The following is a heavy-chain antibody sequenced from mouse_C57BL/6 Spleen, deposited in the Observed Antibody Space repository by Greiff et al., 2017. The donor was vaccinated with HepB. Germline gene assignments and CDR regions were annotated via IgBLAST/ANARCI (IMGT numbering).Heavy chain of an antibody. V-gene: IGHV5-9-1*02. J-gene: IGHJ1*03. CDR1: GFTFSSYA. D-gene: IGHD2-3*01. Sequence: EVKLMESGEGLVKPGGSLKLSCAASGFTFSSYAMSWVRQTPEKRLEWVAYISSGGDYIYYADTVKGRFTISRDNARNTLYLQMSSLKSEDTAMYYCTREGGLYDGYSRHFWYFDVWGTGTTVTVSS. CDR2: ISSGGDYI. CDR3: TREGGLYDGYSRHFWYFDV.